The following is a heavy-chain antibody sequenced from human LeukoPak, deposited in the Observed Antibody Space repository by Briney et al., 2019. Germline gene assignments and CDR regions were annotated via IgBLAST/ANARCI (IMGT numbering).Heavy chain of an antibody. J-gene: IGHJ4*02. V-gene: IGHV3-7*04. CDR3: VRGGGSFDS. CDR1: GFTFSGFW. Sequence: GGSLRLSCAASGFTFSGFWMSWVRQAPTKGLEWVVNIKYDGSDKRYVDSVKGRFTVSRDNANNLLYLQMNSLRAEDTAVYYCVRGGGSFDSWGQGTLVTVSS. D-gene: IGHD3-16*01. CDR2: IKYDGSDK.